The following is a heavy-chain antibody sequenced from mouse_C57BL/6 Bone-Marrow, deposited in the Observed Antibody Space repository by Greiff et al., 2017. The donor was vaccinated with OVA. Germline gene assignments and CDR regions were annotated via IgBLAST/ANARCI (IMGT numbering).Heavy chain of an antibody. V-gene: IGHV14-4*01. D-gene: IGHD3-1*01. CDR2: IDPENGDT. Sequence: VQLQQPGAELVRPGASVKLSCTASGFNIKDDYMHWVKQRPEQGLEWIGWIDPENGDTEYASKFQGNATITADTSSNTAYLQLSSLTSEDTAVYYCTTWGAFAYWGQGTLVTVSA. CDR3: TTWGAFAY. CDR1: GFNIKDDY. J-gene: IGHJ3*01.